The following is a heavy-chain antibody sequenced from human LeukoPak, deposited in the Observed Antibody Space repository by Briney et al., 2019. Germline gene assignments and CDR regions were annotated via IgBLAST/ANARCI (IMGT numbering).Heavy chain of an antibody. J-gene: IGHJ4*02. CDR3: ASLRIVGATSGEK. Sequence: PGGSLRLSCAASGFTFSNYRMNWVRQAPGKGLEWVSSISSSSSYIYYADSVKGRFTISRDNAKNSLYLQMNSLRAEDTAVYYCASLRIVGATSGEKWGQGTLVTVSS. CDR2: ISSSSSYI. V-gene: IGHV3-21*01. D-gene: IGHD1-26*01. CDR1: GFTFSNYR.